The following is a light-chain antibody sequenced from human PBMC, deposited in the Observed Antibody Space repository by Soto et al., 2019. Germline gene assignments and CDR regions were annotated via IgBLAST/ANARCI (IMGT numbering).Light chain of an antibody. CDR2: DVS. CDR3: SSYTSSSTPSYV. Sequence: QSALTQPASVSGSPGQSITISCTGTSSDVGGYNYVSWYQQHPGIAPKLMIYDVSNRPSGVSNRFSGSKSGNTASLTISGLQAEDEADYYCSSYTSSSTPSYVFGTGTKLTVL. J-gene: IGLJ1*01. V-gene: IGLV2-14*01. CDR1: SSDVGGYNY.